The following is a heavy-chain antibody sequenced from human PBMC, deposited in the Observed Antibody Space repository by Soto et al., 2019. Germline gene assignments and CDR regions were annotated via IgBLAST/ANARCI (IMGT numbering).Heavy chain of an antibody. CDR3: SRSEEWLQFRWYFDD. Sequence: GGSLRLSCAASGFTFSSYAMHWVRQAPGKGLEWVAVISYDGSNKYYADSVKGRFTISRDNSKNTLYLQMNSLRAEDTAVYYSSRSEEWLQFRWYFDDWGQGSLVTVSS. J-gene: IGHJ4*02. D-gene: IGHD5-12*01. CDR2: ISYDGSNK. V-gene: IGHV3-30-3*01. CDR1: GFTFSSYA.